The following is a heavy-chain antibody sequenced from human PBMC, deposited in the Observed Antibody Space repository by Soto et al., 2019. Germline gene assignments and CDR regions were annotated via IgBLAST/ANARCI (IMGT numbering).Heavy chain of an antibody. CDR2: ISGSGAST. Sequence: PGGSLRLSCAASGFTFCNFAMSWVRQAPGKGLEWVSAISGSGASTYYADSVKGRFTISRDNSKNTLYLQMNSLRAEDTAVYYCAHFDWFIDYWGQGTLVTVSS. CDR3: AHFDWFIDY. V-gene: IGHV3-23*01. CDR1: GFTFCNFA. D-gene: IGHD3-9*01. J-gene: IGHJ4*02.